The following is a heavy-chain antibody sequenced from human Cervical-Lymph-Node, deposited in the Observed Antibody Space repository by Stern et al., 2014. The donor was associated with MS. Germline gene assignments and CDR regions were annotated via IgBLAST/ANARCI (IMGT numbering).Heavy chain of an antibody. J-gene: IGHJ1*01. D-gene: IGHD3-22*01. CDR3: AKPSHYYDSSGALGYFQH. Sequence: QVQLVQSGGGVVQPGRSLRLSCAASGFTFSDYGMHWVRQAPGKGLEWVAVISYAGSNEYYADSVKVRFTISRDNSKNTLYLQINSLRAEDTAVYYCAKPSHYYDSSGALGYFQHWGQGTLVTVSS. CDR1: GFTFSDYG. CDR2: ISYAGSNE. V-gene: IGHV3-30*18.